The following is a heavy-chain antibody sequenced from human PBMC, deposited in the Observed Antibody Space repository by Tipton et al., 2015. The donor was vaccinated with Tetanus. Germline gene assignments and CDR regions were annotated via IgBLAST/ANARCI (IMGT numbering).Heavy chain of an antibody. J-gene: IGHJ4*02. Sequence: SLRLSCAASGFTFSSYSMNWVRQAPGKGLEWVSSISSSSSYIYYADSVKGRFTISRDNAKNSLYLQMNSLRAEDTAVYYCARGERMTGVFDYWGQGTLVTVSS. CDR1: GFTFSSYS. CDR3: ARGERMTGVFDY. D-gene: IGHD2/OR15-2a*01. V-gene: IGHV3-21*01. CDR2: ISSSSSYI.